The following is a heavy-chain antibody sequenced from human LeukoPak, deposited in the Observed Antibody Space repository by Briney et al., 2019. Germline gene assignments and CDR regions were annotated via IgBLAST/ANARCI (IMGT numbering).Heavy chain of an antibody. CDR3: ATWAFYHNLGV. V-gene: IGHV3-43*02. CDR1: GFTIGPYA. CDR2: IKADGSGT. Sequence: GGSLRLSCAASGFTIGPYAMYWVRHGPGRGLEWVSVIKADGSGTFYADSVRGRFTTSRDNSKNSLYLQMNSLTSEDTALYYCATWAFYHNLGVWGQGTTVSVSS. J-gene: IGHJ6*02. D-gene: IGHD2/OR15-2a*01.